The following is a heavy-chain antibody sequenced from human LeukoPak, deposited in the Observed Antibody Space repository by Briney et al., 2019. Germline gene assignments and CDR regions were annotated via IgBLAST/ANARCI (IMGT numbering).Heavy chain of an antibody. CDR3: ARWACSSTSCYNDY. CDR2: INTDGSST. V-gene: IGHV3-74*01. J-gene: IGHJ4*02. Sequence: PGGSLRLSCAASGFTFSNYWMHWVRQAPGKGLVWVSRINTDGSSTSYADSVKGRFTISRDNSKNTLYLQMNSLRAEDTAVYYCARWACSSTSCYNDYWGQGTLVTVSS. CDR1: GFTFSNYW. D-gene: IGHD2-2*02.